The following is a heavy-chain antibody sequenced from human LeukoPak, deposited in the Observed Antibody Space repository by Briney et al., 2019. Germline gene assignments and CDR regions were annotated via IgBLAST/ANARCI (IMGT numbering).Heavy chain of an antibody. CDR3: AKGIGGSYYVFDY. J-gene: IGHJ4*02. CDR1: GFTFSSYA. Sequence: QSGGSLRLSCAASGFTFSSYAMSWVRQAPGKGLEWVSAISGSGGSTYYADSVKGRFTISRDNSKNTLYLQMNSLRAEDTAVYYCAKGIGGSYYVFDYWGQGTLVTVSS. V-gene: IGHV3-23*01. CDR2: ISGSGGST. D-gene: IGHD1-26*01.